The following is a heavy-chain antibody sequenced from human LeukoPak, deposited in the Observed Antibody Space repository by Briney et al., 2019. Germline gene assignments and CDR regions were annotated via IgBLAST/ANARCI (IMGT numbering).Heavy chain of an antibody. CDR1: GFTFSTYA. CDR2: IYSGGST. CDR3: ARDNYELAY. D-gene: IGHD4-11*01. Sequence: GGSLRLSCAASGFTFSTYAMSWVRQAPGKGLEWVSVIYSGGSTYYADSVKGRFTISRDNSKNTLYLQMNSLRAEDTAVYYCARDNYELAYWGQGTLVTVSS. V-gene: IGHV3-66*02. J-gene: IGHJ4*02.